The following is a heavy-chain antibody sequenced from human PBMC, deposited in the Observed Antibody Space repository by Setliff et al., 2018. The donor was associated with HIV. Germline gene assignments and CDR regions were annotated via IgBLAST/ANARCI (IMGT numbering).Heavy chain of an antibody. CDR1: GYTLSELS. D-gene: IGHD6-19*01. V-gene: IGHV1-24*01. Sequence: GASVKVSCKVYGYTLSELSIHWVRQAPGKGLEWMGYFDPQDGETVYAQKFQGRVTLTEDTSTGTAYMELTSLRSDDTAVYYCATDPTYSSGSPDIWGQGTMVTVSS. CDR3: ATDPTYSSGSPDI. J-gene: IGHJ3*02. CDR2: FDPQDGET.